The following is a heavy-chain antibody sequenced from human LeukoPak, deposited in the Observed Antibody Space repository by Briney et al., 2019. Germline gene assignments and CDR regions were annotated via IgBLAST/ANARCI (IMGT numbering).Heavy chain of an antibody. CDR1: VFTVSISP. CDR2: ISGSGGGT. J-gene: IGHJ3*02. D-gene: IGHD6-13*01. Sequence: GGSLRLSCASSVFTVSISPMSWHRQAPGKGLEWVSAISGSGGGTYYADSVKGRFTISRDSSKNTLYLQMNSLRAEDTAVYYCEKARGSSWFKGVFDICGQGTMVTVSS. CDR3: EKARGSSWFKGVFDI. V-gene: IGHV3-23*01.